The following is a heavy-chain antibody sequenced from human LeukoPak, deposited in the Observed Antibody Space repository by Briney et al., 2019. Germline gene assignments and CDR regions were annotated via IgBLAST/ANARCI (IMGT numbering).Heavy chain of an antibody. J-gene: IGHJ3*02. D-gene: IGHD2-2*03. CDR2: IYYSGST. V-gene: IGHV4-31*03. CDR3: ARVGIVVVPAVEAFDI. CDR1: GGSIRSGSYY. Sequence: NSSETLSLTCTVSGGSIRSGSYYWSWIRQSAGKGLEWIGYIYYSGSTYYNPSLKSRVTISVDTSKNQFSLKLSSVTAADTAVYYCARVGIVVVPAVEAFDIWGQGTMVTVSS.